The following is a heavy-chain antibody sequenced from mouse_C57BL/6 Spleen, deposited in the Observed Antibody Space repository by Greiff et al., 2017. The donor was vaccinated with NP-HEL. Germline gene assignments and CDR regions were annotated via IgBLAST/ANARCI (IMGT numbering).Heavy chain of an antibody. D-gene: IGHD1-1*01. J-gene: IGHJ2*01. CDR1: GYTFTDYN. CDR2: INPNNGGT. Sequence: EVQLQQSGPELVKPGASVKMSCKASGYTFTDYNMHWVKQSHGKSLEWIGYINPNNGGTSYNQKFKGKATLTVNKSSSTAYMELRSLTSEDSAVYYCVRKGSFIPTVFDYWGQGTTLTVSS. CDR3: VRKGSFIPTVFDY. V-gene: IGHV1-22*01.